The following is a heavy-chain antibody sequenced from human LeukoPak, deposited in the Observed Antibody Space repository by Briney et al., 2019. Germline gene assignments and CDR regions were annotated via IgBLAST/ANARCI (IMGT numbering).Heavy chain of an antibody. CDR1: GFTFSSYS. CDR2: ISSSSSYI. J-gene: IGHJ4*02. CDR3: ARDMYNPGTWYYYGSGSYFSFDY. V-gene: IGHV3-21*01. D-gene: IGHD3-10*01. Sequence: GGSLRLSCAASGFTFSSYSMNWVRQAPGKGLGWVSSISSSSSYIYYADSVKGRFTISRDNAKNSLYLQMNSLRAEDTAVYYCARDMYNPGTWYYYGSGSYFSFDYWGQGTLVTVSS.